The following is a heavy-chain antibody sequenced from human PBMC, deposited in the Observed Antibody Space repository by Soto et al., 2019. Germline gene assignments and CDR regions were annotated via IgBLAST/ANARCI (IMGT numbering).Heavy chain of an antibody. Sequence: SETLSLTCTVSGASISSYYWSWIRQPPGKGLEWIGYIYDSGTTNYNPSLESRVTMSVDTSRNQFSLRLSSVTAADTAMYFCAGPHISGYYVPFDYWGQGALVTVPQ. CDR2: IYDSGTT. J-gene: IGHJ4*02. V-gene: IGHV4-59*01. D-gene: IGHD6-19*01. CDR3: AGPHISGYYVPFDY. CDR1: GASISSYY.